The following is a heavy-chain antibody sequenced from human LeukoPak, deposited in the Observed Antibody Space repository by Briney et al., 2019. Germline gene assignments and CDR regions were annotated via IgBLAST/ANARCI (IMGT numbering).Heavy chain of an antibody. J-gene: IGHJ2*01. Sequence: SETLSLTCSVSGFSISTDYYWAWIRQPPGRGLEWIGSSYHRGATYYNPSLKRRVTISVDTSKNQFSLKLSSVTAADTAVYYCARVICVPYYDFWSGYYNRRGGNWYFDLWGRGTLVTVSS. CDR3: ARVICVPYYDFWSGYYNRRGGNWYFDL. V-gene: IGHV4-38-2*02. D-gene: IGHD3-3*01. CDR1: GFSISTDYY. CDR2: SYHRGAT.